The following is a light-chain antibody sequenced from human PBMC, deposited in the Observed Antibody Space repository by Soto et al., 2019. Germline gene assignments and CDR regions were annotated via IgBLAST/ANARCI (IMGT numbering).Light chain of an antibody. J-gene: IGKJ1*01. CDR3: QHYNSYSEA. CDR1: QSVGSY. CDR2: GAS. V-gene: IGKV3-15*01. Sequence: IVLTQSPATLSLSPGERATLSCRASQSVGSYLAWYQHKPGQTPRLLIYGASTRATGVPPRFSGSRSGTEFTLTISSLQPDDFATYYCQHYNSYSEAFGQGTKVDIK.